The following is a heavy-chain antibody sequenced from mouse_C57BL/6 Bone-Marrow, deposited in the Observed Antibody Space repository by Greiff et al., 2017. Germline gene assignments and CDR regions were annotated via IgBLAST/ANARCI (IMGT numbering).Heavy chain of an antibody. CDR3: ARRDTTGAY. CDR2: IYPRSGNT. V-gene: IGHV1-81*01. D-gene: IGHD1-1*01. J-gene: IGHJ3*01. CDR1: GYTFTSYG. Sequence: VKLMESGAELARPGASVKLSCKASGYTFTSYGISWVKQRTGQGLEWIGEIYPRSGNTYYNEKFKGKATLTADKSSSTAYMELRSLTSEDSAVYFCARRDTTGAYWGQGTLVTVSA.